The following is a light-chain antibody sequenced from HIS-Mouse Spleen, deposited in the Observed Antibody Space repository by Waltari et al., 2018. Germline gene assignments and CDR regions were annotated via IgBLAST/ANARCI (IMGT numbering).Light chain of an antibody. CDR2: DVS. J-gene: IGLJ1*01. V-gene: IGLV2-14*03. CDR1: SSYVGGYHY. Sequence: QSALTQPASVSGSPGQSITISCTGTSSYVGGYHYFLWYQQHPGKAHKLMIYDVSNRPSGVSNRFSGSKSGNTASLTISGLQAEDEADYYCSSYTSSSTLVFGTGTKVTVL. CDR3: SSYTSSSTLV.